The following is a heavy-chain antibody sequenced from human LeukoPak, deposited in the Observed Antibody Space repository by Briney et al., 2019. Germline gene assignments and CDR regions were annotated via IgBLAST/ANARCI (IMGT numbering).Heavy chain of an antibody. J-gene: IGHJ4*02. CDR3: ARYYDSSGYSPPYFDY. V-gene: IGHV4-59*01. CDR2: IYYSGST. CDR1: GGSISSYY. D-gene: IGHD3-22*01. Sequence: SETLSLTCTVSGGSISSYYWSWLRQPPGKGLEWIGYIYYSGSTNYNPSLKSRVTISVDTSKNQFSLKLSSVTAADTAVYYCARYYDSSGYSPPYFDYWGQGTLVTVSS.